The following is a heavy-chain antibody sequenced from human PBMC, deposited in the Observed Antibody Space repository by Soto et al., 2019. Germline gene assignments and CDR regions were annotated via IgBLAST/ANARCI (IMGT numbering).Heavy chain of an antibody. V-gene: IGHV1-18*01. CDR2: ISAYNGNT. CDR1: GYTFTSYG. J-gene: IGHJ6*02. Sequence: ASVKVSCKASGYTFTSYGISWVRQAPGQGLEWMGWISAYNGNTNYAQKLQGRVTMTTDTSTSTAYMELRSLRSDDTAVYYCAIPGYCSGGSCYSGGNDYNYGMDVWGQGTTVTVSS. CDR3: AIPGYCSGGSCYSGGNDYNYGMDV. D-gene: IGHD2-15*01.